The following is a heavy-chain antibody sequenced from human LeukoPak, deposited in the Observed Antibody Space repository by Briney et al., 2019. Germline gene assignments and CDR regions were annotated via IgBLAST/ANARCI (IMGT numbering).Heavy chain of an antibody. CDR1: GDSVSSNSAA. V-gene: IGHV6-1*01. D-gene: IGHD3-22*01. Sequence: SQTLSLTCAISGDSVSSNSAAWNWIRQYPSRGLEWLGRTYYRSKWYNDYAVSVKSRITINPDTSKNQFSLQLNSVTPEDTAVYYCARERLYYDTSGYYYYFDYWGQGTLVTVSS. CDR2: TYYRSKWYN. J-gene: IGHJ4*02. CDR3: ARERLYYDTSGYYYYFDY.